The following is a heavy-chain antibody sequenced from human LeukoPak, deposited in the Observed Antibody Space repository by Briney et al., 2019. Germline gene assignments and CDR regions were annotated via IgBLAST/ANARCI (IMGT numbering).Heavy chain of an antibody. Sequence: GGSLRLSCAASGFTFSSYSMSWVRQPPGKGLEWVSSISSSSSYIYYADSVKGRFTIYRDNAKNSLYLQMNSLRAEDTAVYYCARESDSSSWPGEYYYYMDVWGKGTTVTVSS. V-gene: IGHV3-21*01. CDR2: ISSSSSYI. J-gene: IGHJ6*03. CDR3: ARESDSSSWPGEYYYYMDV. D-gene: IGHD6-13*01. CDR1: GFTFSSYS.